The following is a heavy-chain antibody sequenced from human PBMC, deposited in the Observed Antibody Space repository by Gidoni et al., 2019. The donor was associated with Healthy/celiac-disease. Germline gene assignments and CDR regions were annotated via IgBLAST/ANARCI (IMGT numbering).Heavy chain of an antibody. D-gene: IGHD2-15*01. CDR1: GYTVTSYA. CDR3: ARALTYCSGGSCYSYFDY. V-gene: IGHV1-3*01. J-gene: IGHJ4*02. CDR2: INAGNGNT. Sequence: QVQLVQSGAEGKKPGASVKVSCQASGYTVTSYAMHWVRQAPGQRLEWMGWINAGNGNTKSSPKFQGRVTITRDTSASTAYMELSSLRSEDTAVCYCARALTYCSGGSCYSYFDYWGQGTLVTVSS.